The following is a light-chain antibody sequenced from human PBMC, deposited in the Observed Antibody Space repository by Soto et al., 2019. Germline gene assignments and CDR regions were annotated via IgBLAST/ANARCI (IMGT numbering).Light chain of an antibody. CDR3: GTWDSSLSSVV. Sequence: QSVLTQPPSVSAAPGQKVTISCSGSSSNIGNNYVSWYQQLPGTAPKLLIYDNNERPSGIPDRFSGSKSGTSATLGITGLQTGDEADYYCGTWDSSLSSVVFGGGTKLTAL. CDR1: SSNIGNNY. J-gene: IGLJ2*01. CDR2: DNN. V-gene: IGLV1-51*01.